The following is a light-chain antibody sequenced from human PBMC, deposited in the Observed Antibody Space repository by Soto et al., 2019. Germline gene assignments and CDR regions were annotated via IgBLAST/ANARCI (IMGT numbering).Light chain of an antibody. J-gene: IGLJ3*02. CDR3: QSYDSSLSGWV. V-gene: IGLV1-40*01. CDR2: GNS. Sequence: QSVLTQPPSVSGAPGQRVTISCTGSSSNIGAVYDVHWYQQLPGTAPKLLIYGNSNRPSGVPDRFSGSKSGTSASLAITGLQAEDEADYYCQSYDSSLSGWVFGGGPK. CDR1: SSNIGAVYD.